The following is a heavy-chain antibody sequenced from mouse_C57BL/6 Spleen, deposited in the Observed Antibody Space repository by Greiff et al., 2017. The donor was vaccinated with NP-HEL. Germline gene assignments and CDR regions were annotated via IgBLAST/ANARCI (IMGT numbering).Heavy chain of an antibody. Sequence: EVQLQQPGPGLVKPSQSLSLTCSVTGYSITSGYYWNWIRQFPGNKLEWMGYISNDGSNNYNPSLNNRITITRDPSKNQFFLKLHSVTTEDTATYYCAKDPPHYYGSNWYFDVWGTGTTVTVSS. J-gene: IGHJ1*03. V-gene: IGHV3-6*01. CDR1: GYSITSGYY. D-gene: IGHD1-1*01. CDR3: AKDPPHYYGSNWYFDV. CDR2: ISNDGSN.